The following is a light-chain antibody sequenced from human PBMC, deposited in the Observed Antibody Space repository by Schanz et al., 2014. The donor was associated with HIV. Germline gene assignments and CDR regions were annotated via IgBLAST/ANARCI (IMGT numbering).Light chain of an antibody. CDR3: QQYSSSPRT. CDR1: QSVSSSS. Sequence: EIVLTQSPGTLSLSPGERATLSCRASQSVSSSSLAWYQQKPGQAPRLLIYGASIRATGVPDRFSGSGSGTDFTLTISRLEPEDFAVYYCQQYSSSPRTFGQGTKVEI. CDR2: GAS. J-gene: IGKJ1*01. V-gene: IGKV3-20*01.